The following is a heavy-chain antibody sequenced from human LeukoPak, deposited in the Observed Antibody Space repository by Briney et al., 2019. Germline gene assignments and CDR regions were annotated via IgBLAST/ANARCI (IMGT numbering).Heavy chain of an antibody. D-gene: IGHD6-6*01. CDR1: GFTFRNHW. V-gene: IGHV3-74*03. Sequence: PGGSLRLSCAASGFTFRNHWMHWVRQTPGKGLVRVSRISSDGSSTTYADSVKGRFTISRDNAKNTLYLQMNNLRAEDTAMYYCARDQRVTGRPDIDYWGKGTLVIVSS. J-gene: IGHJ4*02. CDR2: ISSDGSST. CDR3: ARDQRVTGRPDIDY.